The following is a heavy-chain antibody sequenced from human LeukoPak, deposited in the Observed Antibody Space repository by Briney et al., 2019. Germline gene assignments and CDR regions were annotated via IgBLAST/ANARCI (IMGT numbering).Heavy chain of an antibody. CDR2: IYYSGTT. CDR3: ARGVYIAAAQYAY. CDR1: GGSISSYY. V-gene: IGHV4-59*01. J-gene: IGHJ4*02. Sequence: SETLSLTCTVSGGSISSYYWSWIRQPPGKGLEGIGYIYYSGTTNYNPSPKSRVTISVDTSKNQFSLKLSSVTAADTAVYYCARGVYIAAAQYAYWGQGTLVTVSS. D-gene: IGHD6-13*01.